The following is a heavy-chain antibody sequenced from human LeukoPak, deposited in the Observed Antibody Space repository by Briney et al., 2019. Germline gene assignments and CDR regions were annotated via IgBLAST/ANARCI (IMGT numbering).Heavy chain of an antibody. CDR2: IKQDGSEK. CDR3: ARGGRLGVAISL. D-gene: IGHD3-3*01. CDR1: GFTFSSYA. J-gene: IGHJ4*02. V-gene: IGHV3-7*01. Sequence: PGGSLRLSCAASGFTFSSYAMSWVRQAPGKGLEWVANIKQDGSEKYYVDSVKGRFTISRDNAKNSLYLQMNSLRAEDTAVYYCARGGRLGVAISLGGQGTLVTVSS.